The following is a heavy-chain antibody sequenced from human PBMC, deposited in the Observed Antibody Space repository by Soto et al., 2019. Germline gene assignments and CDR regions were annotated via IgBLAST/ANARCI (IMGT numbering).Heavy chain of an antibody. D-gene: IGHD1-7*01. CDR3: ARDGITGTTDAFDI. J-gene: IGHJ3*02. Sequence: PSETLSLTCTVSGGSISSYYWSWIRQPPGKGLEWIGYIYYSGSTNYNPSLKSRVTISVDTSKNQFSLKLSSVTAADTAVYYCARDGITGTTDAFDIWGQGTMVTVSS. CDR1: GGSISSYY. CDR2: IYYSGST. V-gene: IGHV4-59*01.